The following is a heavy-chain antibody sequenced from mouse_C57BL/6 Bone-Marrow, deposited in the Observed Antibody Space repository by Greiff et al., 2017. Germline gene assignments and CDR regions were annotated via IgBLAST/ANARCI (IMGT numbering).Heavy chain of an antibody. CDR1: GFSLTSYG. Sequence: QVQLKQSGPGLVQPSQSLSITCTVSGFSLTSYGVHWVRQSPGKGLEWLGVIWSGGSTDYNAAFISRLSISKDNSKSQVFFKMNSLQADDTAIYYCATLYGSSLYYYAMDYWGQGTSVTVSS. D-gene: IGHD1-1*01. CDR2: IWSGGST. V-gene: IGHV2-2*01. J-gene: IGHJ4*01. CDR3: ATLYGSSLYYYAMDY.